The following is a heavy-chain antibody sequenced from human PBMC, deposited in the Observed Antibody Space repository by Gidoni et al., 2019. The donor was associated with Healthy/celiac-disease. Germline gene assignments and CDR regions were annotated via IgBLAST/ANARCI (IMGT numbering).Heavy chain of an antibody. D-gene: IGHD6-13*01. V-gene: IGHV4-39*07. J-gene: IGHJ5*02. Sequence: QLQLQESGPGLVKPSETLSLTCTVSGGSISSSSYYWGWIRQPPGKGLEWIGSIYYSGSTYYNPSLKSRVTISVDTSKNQFSLKLSSVTAADTAVYYCARGHVAAADYNWFDPWGQGTLVTVSS. CDR2: IYYSGST. CDR3: ARGHVAAADYNWFDP. CDR1: GGSISSSSYY.